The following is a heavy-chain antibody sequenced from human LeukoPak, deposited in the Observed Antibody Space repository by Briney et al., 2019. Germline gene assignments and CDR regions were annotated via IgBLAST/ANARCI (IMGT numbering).Heavy chain of an antibody. D-gene: IGHD3-3*01. J-gene: IGHJ4*02. Sequence: SETLSLTCTVSGYSISSGYYWGWIRQPPGKGLEWIGSIYHSGSTDYNPSLKSRVTISVDTSKNQFSLKLSSVTAADTAVYYCARGLRFLEWLLWGQGTLVTVSS. CDR1: GYSISSGYY. CDR2: IYHSGST. CDR3: ARGLRFLEWLL. V-gene: IGHV4-38-2*02.